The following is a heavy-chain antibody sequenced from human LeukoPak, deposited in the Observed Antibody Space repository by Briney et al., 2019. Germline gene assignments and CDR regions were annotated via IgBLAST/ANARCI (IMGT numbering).Heavy chain of an antibody. CDR2: ISSSSSTI. J-gene: IGHJ4*02. CDR3: AREHTATDFDY. CDR1: GFTFSSYS. Sequence: GGSLRLSCAASGFTFSSYSMNWVRQAPGKGLEWVSYISSSSSTIYYADSVKGRFTISRDNAKNSLYLQMNSLRAEDTAVYYCAREHTATDFDYWGQGTLVTVSS. D-gene: IGHD5-18*01. V-gene: IGHV3-48*01.